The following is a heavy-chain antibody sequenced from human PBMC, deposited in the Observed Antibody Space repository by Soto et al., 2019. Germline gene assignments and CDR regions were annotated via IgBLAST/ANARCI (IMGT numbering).Heavy chain of an antibody. CDR2: ISYSGST. Sequence: SETLSLTCTVSGGSISSSTYYWGWIRQPPGRGLEWIGTISYSGSTFFNPSLKSRVTMSVDTSKNQFSLKLSSVTAADTAVFYCARHPQFSNDFDYWGPGTLVTVSS. CDR1: GGSISSSTYY. J-gene: IGHJ4*02. CDR3: ARHPQFSNDFDY. V-gene: IGHV4-39*01. D-gene: IGHD4-4*01.